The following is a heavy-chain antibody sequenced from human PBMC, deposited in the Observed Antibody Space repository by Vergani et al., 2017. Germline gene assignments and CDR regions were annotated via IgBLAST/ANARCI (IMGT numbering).Heavy chain of an antibody. CDR2: INHSGST. CDR1: GFMFSNYW. Sequence: VQLVESGGGLVQPGGSLRLSCAASGFMFSNYWMNWVRQAPGKGLEWIGEINHSGSTNYNPSLKSRVTISVDTSKNQFSLKLSSVTAADTAVYYCARGWRRTIRVRGNNWFDPWGQGTLVTVSS. CDR3: ARGWRRTIRVRGNNWFDP. J-gene: IGHJ5*02. V-gene: IGHV4-4*02. D-gene: IGHD3-10*01.